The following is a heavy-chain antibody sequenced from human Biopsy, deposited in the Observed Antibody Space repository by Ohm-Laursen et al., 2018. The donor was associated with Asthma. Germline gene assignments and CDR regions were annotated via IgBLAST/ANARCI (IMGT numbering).Heavy chain of an antibody. CDR3: AKRRGYSGHDNDY. Sequence: SLRLSCAASGFTFSSYGMHWVRQTPGKGLEWVAVISYDGNHKFYEDSVKGRFTISRDNSKNTLYLQMNSLRTEDTAVYYCAKRRGYSGHDNDYWGQGTLVIVSS. CDR1: GFTFSSYG. J-gene: IGHJ4*02. V-gene: IGHV3-30*18. D-gene: IGHD5-12*01. CDR2: ISYDGNHK.